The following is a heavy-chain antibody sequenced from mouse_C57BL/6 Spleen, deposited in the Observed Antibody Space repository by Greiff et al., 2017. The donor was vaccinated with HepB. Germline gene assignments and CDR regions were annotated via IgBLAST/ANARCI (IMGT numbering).Heavy chain of an antibody. V-gene: IGHV1-69*01. CDR3: ARSGLTGTSVDY. Sequence: QVQLQQPGAELVMPGASVKLSCKASGYTFTSYWMHWVKQRPGQGLEWIGEIDPSDSYTNYNQKFKGKSTLTVDKSSSTAYMQLSSLTSEDSAVDYCARSGLTGTSVDYWGQGTTLTVSS. J-gene: IGHJ2*01. CDR1: GYTFTSYW. D-gene: IGHD4-1*01. CDR2: IDPSDSYT.